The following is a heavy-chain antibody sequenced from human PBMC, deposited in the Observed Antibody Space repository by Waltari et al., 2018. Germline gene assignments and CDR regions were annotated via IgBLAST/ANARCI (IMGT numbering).Heavy chain of an antibody. CDR2: INHSGST. J-gene: IGHJ6*02. V-gene: IGHV4-34*01. Sequence: QVQLQQWGAGLLKPSETLSLTCAVYGGSFSGYYWSWIRQPPGKGLEWIGEINHSGSTNYNPSLKSRVTISVDTSKNQFSLKLSSVTAADTAVYYCARGILKPLPAAKRYYYYGMDVWGQGTTVTVSS. CDR3: ARGILKPLPAAKRYYYYGMDV. D-gene: IGHD2-2*01. CDR1: GGSFSGYY.